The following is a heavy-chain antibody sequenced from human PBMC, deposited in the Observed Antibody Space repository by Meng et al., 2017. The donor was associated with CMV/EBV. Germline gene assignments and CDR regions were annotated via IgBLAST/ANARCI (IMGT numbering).Heavy chain of an antibody. V-gene: IGHV1-2*02. CDR3: VRDHNWGPDY. D-gene: IGHD1-1*01. Sequence: VRLGQRGAGVKSPGASVKVSCHTSGYRFSDHYMHWVRQAPGQGLEWMGWIYPSCGGTHYAQKFQDRVTMTRDTSISTVYMELSRLTSDDTAVYYCVRDHNWGPDYWGQGTLVTVSS. CDR1: GYRFSDHY. J-gene: IGHJ4*02. CDR2: IYPSCGGT.